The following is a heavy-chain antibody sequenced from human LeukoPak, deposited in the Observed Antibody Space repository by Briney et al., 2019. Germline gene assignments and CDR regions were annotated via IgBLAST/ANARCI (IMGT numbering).Heavy chain of an antibody. CDR3: ARGEPHSDTSGYPLY. CDR1: GGSISSSYYY. J-gene: IGHJ4*02. V-gene: IGHV4-39*07. CDR2: IYSSGST. D-gene: IGHD3-22*01. Sequence: PSETLSLTCTVSGGSISSSYYYWGWIRQPPGKGLEWIGSIYSSGSTYYNPSLKSRVTISVDTSKNQFSLRLTSVTAADTAVYYCARGEPHSDTSGYPLYWGRGTLVTVSS.